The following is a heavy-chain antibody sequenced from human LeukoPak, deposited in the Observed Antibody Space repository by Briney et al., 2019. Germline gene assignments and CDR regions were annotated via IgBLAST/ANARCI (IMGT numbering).Heavy chain of an antibody. CDR2: ISAYNGNT. J-gene: IGHJ4*02. V-gene: IGHV1-18*01. CDR3: ARDPYYGSGSYYRYFDY. D-gene: IGHD3-10*01. Sequence: ASVKVSCKASGYTFTSYGISWVRQAPGQGLEWMGWISAYNGNTNYAQKLQGGVTMTTDTSTSTAYMELRSLRSDDTAVYYCARDPYYGSGSYYRYFDYWGQGTLVTVSS. CDR1: GYTFTSYG.